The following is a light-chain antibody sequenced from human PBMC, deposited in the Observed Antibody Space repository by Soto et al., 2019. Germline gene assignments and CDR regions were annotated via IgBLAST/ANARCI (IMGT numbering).Light chain of an antibody. Sequence: QSVLTQPASVPGSPGQSITISCTGTSSDVGGYNYVSWYQQHPGKAPKLMIYEVCNRPSGVSNRFSGSKSGNTASLTISGLQAEDEADYYCNSYTSSGTLGVFGTGTKLTVL. CDR3: NSYTSSGTLGV. CDR1: SSDVGGYNY. CDR2: EVC. V-gene: IGLV2-14*01. J-gene: IGLJ1*01.